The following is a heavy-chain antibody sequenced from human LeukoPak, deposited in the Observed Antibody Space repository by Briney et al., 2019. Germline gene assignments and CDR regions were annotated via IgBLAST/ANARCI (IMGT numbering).Heavy chain of an antibody. CDR2: IYSGGST. Sequence: GGSLRLSCAASGFTVSSNYMSWVRQAPGKGLEWVSVIYSGGSTYYADSVKGRFTISRDNSKNTLYLQMNSLRAEDTAVYYCAKDRSITMIVVVITHFDYWGQGTLVTVSS. CDR1: GFTVSSNY. CDR3: AKDRSITMIVVVITHFDY. D-gene: IGHD3-22*01. V-gene: IGHV3-66*01. J-gene: IGHJ4*02.